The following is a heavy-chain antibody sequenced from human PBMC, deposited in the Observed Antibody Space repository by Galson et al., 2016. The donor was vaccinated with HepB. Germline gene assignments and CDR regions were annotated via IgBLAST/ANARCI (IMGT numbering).Heavy chain of an antibody. D-gene: IGHD2/OR15-2a*01. CDR3: ARDFYDGSCHYMDY. V-gene: IGHV3-72*01. J-gene: IGHJ4*02. Sequence: SLRLSCAASGFTFSDHYIDWVRQAPGKGLEWVGRSRDKAHSYTTEYAASVKGRFAISRDESEHSLYLKMNSLKTEDTAVYYCARDFYDGSCHYMDYWGRGTLVTVSS. CDR1: GFTFSDHY. CDR2: SRDKAHSYTT.